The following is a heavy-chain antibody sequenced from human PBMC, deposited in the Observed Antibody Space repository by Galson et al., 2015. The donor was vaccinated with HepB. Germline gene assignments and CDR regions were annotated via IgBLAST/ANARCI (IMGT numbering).Heavy chain of an antibody. J-gene: IGHJ4*02. CDR3: TRVRSENTVFGVLVSSSWDPIEY. CDR2: ISGGST. CDR1: GFIFGSYG. V-gene: IGHV3-23*01. D-gene: IGHD3-3*01. Sequence: SLRLSCAASGFIFGSYGMNWVRQAPGKGLEWVSSISGGSTNKYDSVKGRVTISGDNSKNTLYLQMNDLRAEDTAMYYCTRVRSENTVFGVLVSSSWDPIEYWGQGTLVAVSS.